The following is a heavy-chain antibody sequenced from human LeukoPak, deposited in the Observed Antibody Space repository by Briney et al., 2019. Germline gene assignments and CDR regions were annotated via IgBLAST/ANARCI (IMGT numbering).Heavy chain of an antibody. CDR2: IYSGGST. D-gene: IGHD1-20*01. CDR1: GFTFSSYW. CDR3: ARAGITGAGYYYYGMDV. J-gene: IGHJ6*02. Sequence: GGSLRLSCAASGFTFSSYWMSWVRQAPGKGLEWVSVIYSGGSTYYADSVKGRFTISRHNSKNTLYLQMNSLRAEDTAVYYCARAGITGAGYYYYGMDVWGQGTTVTVSS. V-gene: IGHV3-53*04.